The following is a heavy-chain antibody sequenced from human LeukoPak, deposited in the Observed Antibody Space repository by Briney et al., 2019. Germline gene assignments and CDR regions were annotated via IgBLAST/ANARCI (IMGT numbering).Heavy chain of an antibody. V-gene: IGHV4-39*01. J-gene: IGHJ4*02. D-gene: IGHD6-19*01. CDR1: GGPFSSGGYY. CDR3: ARLGSSGPHYDSDY. Sequence: SEPQSLTCTVSGGPFSSGGYYWRWIRQPPGKGLEWLGDIYYDGSTYCTPSLPSRVPITVDPAKNQFSLELTSVTAADTAVYFCARLGSSGPHYDSDYWGQGTLVTVSS. CDR2: IYYDGST.